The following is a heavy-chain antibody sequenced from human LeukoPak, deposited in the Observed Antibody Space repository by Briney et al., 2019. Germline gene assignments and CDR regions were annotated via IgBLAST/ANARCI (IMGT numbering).Heavy chain of an antibody. CDR1: GFTVSSNY. J-gene: IGHJ4*02. V-gene: IGHV3-66*02. CDR3: ARDPRGTDTEGY. D-gene: IGHD1-14*01. CDR2: IYSGGST. Sequence: PGGSLRLSCAASGFTVSSNYMSWVRQAPGKGLEWVSVIYSGGSTYYADSVKGRFTISRDNSMNTLYLQMNSLRAEDTAVYYCARDPRGTDTEGYWGQGTLVTVSS.